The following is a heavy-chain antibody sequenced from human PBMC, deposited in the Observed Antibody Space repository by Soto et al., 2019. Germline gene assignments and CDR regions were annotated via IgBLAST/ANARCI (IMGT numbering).Heavy chain of an antibody. CDR1: GGSISSYY. D-gene: IGHD3-16*01. V-gene: IGHV4-59*01. Sequence: SETLSLTCTVSGGSISSYYWSWILQPPGKGLEWIGYIYYSGTTNYNSYLKSRLSLSVDMSKKQFSLKLASVTAADTAVYFCARSQRGRTAFTFDYWGQGALVTVSS. J-gene: IGHJ4*02. CDR2: IYYSGTT. CDR3: ARSQRGRTAFTFDY.